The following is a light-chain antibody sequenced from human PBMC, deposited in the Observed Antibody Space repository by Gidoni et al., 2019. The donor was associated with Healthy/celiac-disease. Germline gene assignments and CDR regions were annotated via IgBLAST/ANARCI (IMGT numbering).Light chain of an antibody. CDR3: QSYDSSLSVHVI. CDR1: SSNIGAGYD. Sequence: QSVLTQPPSVSGAPGQRVTISCTGRSSNIGAGYDVHWYQQLPGTAPKLLIYDNNNRPSGVPDRFSGSKSGTSASLAITGLQAEDEADYYCQSYDSSLSVHVIFGGGTKLTVL. V-gene: IGLV1-40*01. CDR2: DNN. J-gene: IGLJ2*01.